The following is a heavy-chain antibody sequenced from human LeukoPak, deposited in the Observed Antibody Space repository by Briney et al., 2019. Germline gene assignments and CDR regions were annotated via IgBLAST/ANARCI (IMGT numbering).Heavy chain of an antibody. Sequence: PGGSLRLSCAASGFIFNNAWMNWVRQAPGKGLEWVGRIKSKTDGGTTDYAAPVKGRFIISRDDSKNTLYLQMNSLKTEDTALYYCTTVYLTGEGNDYWGQGTLVTVSS. CDR3: TTVYLTGEGNDY. J-gene: IGHJ4*02. V-gene: IGHV3-15*07. CDR2: IKSKTDGGTT. D-gene: IGHD3-9*01. CDR1: GFIFNNAW.